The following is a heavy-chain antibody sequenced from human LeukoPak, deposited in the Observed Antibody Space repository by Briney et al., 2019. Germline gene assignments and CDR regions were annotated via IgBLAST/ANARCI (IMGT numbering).Heavy chain of an antibody. V-gene: IGHV4-59*01. CDR1: GGSISSYY. CDR2: IYYSGST. J-gene: IGHJ6*04. Sequence: SETLSLTCTVSGGSISSYYWSWIRQPPGKGLEWIGYIYYSGSTNYNPSLKSRVTISVDTSKNQFSLKLSSVTAADTAVYYCARGVAPAAYYYYGMDVWGKGTTVTVSS. D-gene: IGHD2-2*01. CDR3: ARGVAPAAYYYYGMDV.